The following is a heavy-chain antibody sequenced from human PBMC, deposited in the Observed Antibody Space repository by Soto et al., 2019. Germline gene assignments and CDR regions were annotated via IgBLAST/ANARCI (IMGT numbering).Heavy chain of an antibody. CDR3: ARGNGDYYYYGMEV. J-gene: IGHJ6*02. D-gene: IGHD4-17*01. CDR2: IYTSGST. V-gene: IGHV4-4*07. Sequence: SETLSLTGTVSGGSISSYYWGWMRQPAGKGLEWIGRIYTSGSTNYNPSLKSRVTMSVDTSKNQFSLKLSSVTAAYTAVYYCARGNGDYYYYGMEVWGQGTTVTVSS. CDR1: GGSISSYY.